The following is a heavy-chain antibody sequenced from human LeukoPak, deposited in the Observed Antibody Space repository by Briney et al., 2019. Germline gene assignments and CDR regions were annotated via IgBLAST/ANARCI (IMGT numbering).Heavy chain of an antibody. V-gene: IGHV4-39*01. D-gene: IGHD2-2*01. Sequence: PSETLSLTCTVSGGSISSSSYYWGWIRQPPGKGLEWLGSIYYSGSTYYNPSLKSRVTISVDTSKNQFSLKLSSVTAADTAVYYCARPDDIVVVPGVFDIWGQGTMVTVSS. CDR3: ARPDDIVVVPGVFDI. CDR1: GGSISSSSYY. J-gene: IGHJ3*02. CDR2: IYYSGST.